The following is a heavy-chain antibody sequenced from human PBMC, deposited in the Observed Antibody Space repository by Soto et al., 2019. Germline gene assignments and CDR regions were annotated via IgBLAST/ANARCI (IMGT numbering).Heavy chain of an antibody. Sequence: XGCLRLTCAASGFTFSTYAMSWVRQVPGKGLEWVSAISGSGGSTYYADSVKGRFTISRDNSKNTLFLQMNSLRAEDTAVYYCAKAASRLGTIEAAPTPNWFDTWGQGTLVTVSS. CDR2: ISGSGGST. D-gene: IGHD6-13*01. CDR3: AKAASRLGTIEAAPTPNWFDT. CDR1: GFTFSTYA. V-gene: IGHV3-23*01. J-gene: IGHJ5*02.